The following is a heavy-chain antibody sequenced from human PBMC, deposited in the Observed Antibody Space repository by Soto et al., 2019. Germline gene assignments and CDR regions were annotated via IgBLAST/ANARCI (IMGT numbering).Heavy chain of an antibody. Sequence: SETLSLTCTVSGGSISSGGYSWSWIRQPPGKGLEWIGYIYYSGSTYYNPSLKSRVTISVDTSKNQFSLKLSSVTAADTAVYYCASSDGRYWGQGTLVTVSS. V-gene: IGHV4-61*08. J-gene: IGHJ4*02. CDR1: GGSISSGGYS. CDR3: ASSDGRY. CDR2: IYYSGST.